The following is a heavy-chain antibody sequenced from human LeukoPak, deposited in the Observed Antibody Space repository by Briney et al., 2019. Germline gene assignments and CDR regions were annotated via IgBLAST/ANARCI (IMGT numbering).Heavy chain of an antibody. V-gene: IGHV3-30*18. J-gene: IGHJ4*02. CDR3: AKGGPAET. CDR1: GFTFSSYG. CDR2: ISYDGSNK. Sequence: GGSLRLSCAASGFTFSSYGMHWVRQAPGKGLEWVAVISYDGSNKYYADSVKGRFTISRDNSKNTLYLQMNSLRAEDTAVYYCAKGGPAETRGQGTLVTVSS. D-gene: IGHD2-2*01.